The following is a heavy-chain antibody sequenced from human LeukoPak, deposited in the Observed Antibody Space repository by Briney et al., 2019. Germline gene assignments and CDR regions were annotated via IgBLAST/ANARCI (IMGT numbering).Heavy chain of an antibody. V-gene: IGHV1-2*06. D-gene: IGHD6-13*01. CDR2: INPDSGDT. J-gene: IGHJ4*02. Sequence: ASVKVSCKXSGYTFTGYYIHWVRQAPGQGLEWMGRINPDSGDTIFAQRFQGRVTMTRDTSINTAYMEVNNLGPDDTAVYFCARDQGSLGISWYTAYWGQGTQVTVSS. CDR3: ARDQGSLGISWYTAY. CDR1: GYTFTGYY.